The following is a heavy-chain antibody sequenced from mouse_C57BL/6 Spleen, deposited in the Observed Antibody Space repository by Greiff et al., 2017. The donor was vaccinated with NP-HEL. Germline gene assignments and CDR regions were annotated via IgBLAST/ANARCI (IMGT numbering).Heavy chain of an antibody. CDR1: GFTFSCYA. J-gene: IGHJ2*01. D-gene: IGHD1-1*01. V-gene: IGHV5-9-1*02. CDR3: TRGGDLSRSFDY. Sequence: EVHLVESGEGLVKPGGSLKLSCAASGFTFSCYAMSWVRQTPEKRLEWVAYISSGGDYIYYADTVKGRFTISRDNARNTLYLQMSSLKSEDTAMYYCTRGGDLSRSFDYWGQGTTLTVSS. CDR2: ISSGGDYI.